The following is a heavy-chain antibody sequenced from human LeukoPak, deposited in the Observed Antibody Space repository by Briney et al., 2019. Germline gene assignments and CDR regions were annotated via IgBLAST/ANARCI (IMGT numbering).Heavy chain of an antibody. J-gene: IGHJ6*03. CDR1: GGSISSYN. Sequence: SETLSLTCTVSGGSISSYNWSWIRQPPGKGLEWIGYIYYSGSSNYNPSLKSRVTMSVDTSKNQFSLNLSSVTAADTAVYYCARHFSMITAAGTFNYYYMDVWGKGTTVTVSS. CDR2: IYYSGSS. V-gene: IGHV4-59*08. CDR3: ARHFSMITAAGTFNYYYMDV. D-gene: IGHD6-13*01.